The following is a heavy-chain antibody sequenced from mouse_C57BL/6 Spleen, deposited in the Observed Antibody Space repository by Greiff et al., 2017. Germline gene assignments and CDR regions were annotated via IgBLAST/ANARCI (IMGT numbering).Heavy chain of an antibody. D-gene: IGHD1-1*01. V-gene: IGHV5-17*01. J-gene: IGHJ4*01. CDR1: GFTFSYYG. Sequence: EVQLVESGGGLVKPGGSLKLSCAASGFTFSYYGMHWVRQAPEKGLEWVAYISSGSSTIYYADTVKGRFTISRDNAKNNLFLQMTSLRSEDTAMYYCARNYYGVYYYAMDYWGQGTSVTVSS. CDR3: ARNYYGVYYYAMDY. CDR2: ISSGSSTI.